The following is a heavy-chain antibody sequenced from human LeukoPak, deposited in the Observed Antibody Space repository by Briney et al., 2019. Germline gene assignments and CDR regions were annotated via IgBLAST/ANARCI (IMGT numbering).Heavy chain of an antibody. CDR1: GASIRSSAGYR. Sequence: PSEPLSLTCAVSGASIRSSAGYRRGWIRQPPGKGLEWIGQISYDGRREYNPSLRSRVTISLDTSKNQFSLKMTSVTAADAAVFYCARLHPNGPDEYWGRGTLVTVSS. J-gene: IGHJ4*02. V-gene: IGHV4-39*07. CDR2: ISYDGRR. CDR3: ARLHPNGPDEY. D-gene: IGHD2-8*01.